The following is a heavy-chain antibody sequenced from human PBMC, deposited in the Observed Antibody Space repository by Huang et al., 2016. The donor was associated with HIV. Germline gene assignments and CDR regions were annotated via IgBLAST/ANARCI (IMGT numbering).Heavy chain of an antibody. CDR2: IYYSGST. CDR3: ARHFSYYDSSGYTPWDAFDI. CDR1: GGSITSSSYY. D-gene: IGHD3-22*01. Sequence: QLQLQGSGPGLVKPSETLSLTCTVSGGSITSSSYYWGWIRQPPGKGLEWVGSIYYSGSTDYNPSLSGRVTVSVDTSKNQFSLKLSSVTAADTAVYYCARHFSYYDSSGYTPWDAFDIWGQGTMVTVSS. J-gene: IGHJ3*02. V-gene: IGHV4-39*01.